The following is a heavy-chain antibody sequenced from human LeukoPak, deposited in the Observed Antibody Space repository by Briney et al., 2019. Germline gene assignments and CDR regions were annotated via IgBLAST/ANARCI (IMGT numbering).Heavy chain of an antibody. D-gene: IGHD2-8*01. CDR1: GVSISSSSYY. V-gene: IGHV4-39*01. J-gene: IGHJ4*02. CDR2: IYYSGDT. CDR3: ATSTMLYTIPHFGY. Sequence: SETLSLTCTVSGVSISSSSYYWGWIRQPPGKGQEWIGSIYYSGDTYYSPSLQSRVTISVDTSKNQFSLKLNSVTAADTAMYYSATSTMLYTIPHFGYWGQGILVTVPS.